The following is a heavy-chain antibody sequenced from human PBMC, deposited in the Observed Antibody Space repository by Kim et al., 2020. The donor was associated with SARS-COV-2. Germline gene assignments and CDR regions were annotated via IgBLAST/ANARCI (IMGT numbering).Heavy chain of an antibody. CDR3: ARDWRPTYYDFWSGSVSGRFDP. CDR1: GYTFTSYA. J-gene: IGHJ5*02. CDR2: INAGNGNT. D-gene: IGHD3-3*01. Sequence: ASVKVSCKASGYTFTSYAMHWVRQAPGQRLEWMGWINAGNGNTKYSQKFQGRVTITRDTSASTAYMELSSLRSEDTAVYYCARDWRPTYYDFWSGSVSGRFDPWGQGTLVTVSS. V-gene: IGHV1-3*01.